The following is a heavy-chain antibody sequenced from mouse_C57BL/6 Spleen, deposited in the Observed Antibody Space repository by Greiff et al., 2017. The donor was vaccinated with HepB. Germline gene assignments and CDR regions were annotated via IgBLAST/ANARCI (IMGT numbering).Heavy chain of an antibody. J-gene: IGHJ2*01. Sequence: EVKLMESGGGLVQPGGSMKLSCVASGFTFSNYWMNWVRQSPEKGLEWVAQIRLKSDNYATHYAESVKGRFTISRDDSKSSVYLQMNNLRAEDTGIYYCTLTTGGDYWGQGTTLTVSS. CDR3: TLTTGGDY. D-gene: IGHD1-1*01. V-gene: IGHV6-3*01. CDR2: IRLKSDNYAT. CDR1: GFTFSNYW.